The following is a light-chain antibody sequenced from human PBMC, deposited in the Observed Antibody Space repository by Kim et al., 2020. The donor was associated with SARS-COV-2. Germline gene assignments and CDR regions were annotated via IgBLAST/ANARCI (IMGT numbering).Light chain of an antibody. J-gene: IGLJ1*01. CDR3: AAWDDSLNGLYV. CDR1: SSNIVSNT. Sequence: RVTISCSGSSSNIVSNTVNWYQQLPGTAPKLLIYSNNQRPSGVPDRFSGSKSGTSASLAISGLQSEDEADYYCAAWDDSLNGLYVFGTGTKVTVL. CDR2: SNN. V-gene: IGLV1-44*01.